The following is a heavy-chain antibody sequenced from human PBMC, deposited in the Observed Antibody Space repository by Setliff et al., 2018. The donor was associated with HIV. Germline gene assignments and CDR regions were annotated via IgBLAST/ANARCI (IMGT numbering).Heavy chain of an antibody. Sequence: SETLSLTCTVSGGSMSPYYWSWIRQPPGKGLEWIGYIFSSGSTNYNPSLKSRVTISVDTSKNQFSLRLSSVTAADTAMYYCARHVGISIGGTRGDFDCWGQGTLVTVSS. CDR3: ARHVGISIGGTRGDFDC. D-gene: IGHD6-13*01. J-gene: IGHJ4*02. V-gene: IGHV4-4*09. CDR2: IFSSGST. CDR1: GGSMSPYY.